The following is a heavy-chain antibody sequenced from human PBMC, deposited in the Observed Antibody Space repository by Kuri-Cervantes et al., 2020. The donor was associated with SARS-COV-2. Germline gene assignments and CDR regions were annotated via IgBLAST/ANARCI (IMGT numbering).Heavy chain of an antibody. CDR2: FDPEDGET. Sequence: ASAKVSCKVSGYTLTELSMHWVRQAPGKGLEWMGGFDPEDGETIYAQKFQGRVTMTEDTSTDTAYMELSSLRSEDTAVYYCARGSAGGRYSNYVLDYWGQGTLVTVSS. CDR3: ARGSAGGRYSNYVLDY. CDR1: GYTLTELS. V-gene: IGHV1-24*01. D-gene: IGHD4-11*01. J-gene: IGHJ4*01.